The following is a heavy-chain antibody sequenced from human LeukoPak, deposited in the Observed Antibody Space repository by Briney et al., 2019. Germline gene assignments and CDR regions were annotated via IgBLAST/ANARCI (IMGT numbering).Heavy chain of an antibody. CDR3: ATHYDSRGYCFDY. D-gene: IGHD3-22*01. CDR1: GFTFSSYG. J-gene: IGHJ4*02. Sequence: PGRSLRLSCAASGFTFSSYGTHWVRQAPGKGLEWVAVISYDGSNKYYADSVKGRFTISRDNSKNTLYLQMNSLRAEDTAVYYCATHYDSRGYCFDYWGQGTLVTVSS. CDR2: ISYDGSNK. V-gene: IGHV3-30*03.